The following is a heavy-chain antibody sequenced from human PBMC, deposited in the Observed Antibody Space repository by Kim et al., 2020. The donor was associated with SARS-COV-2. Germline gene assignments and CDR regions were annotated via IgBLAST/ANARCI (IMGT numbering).Heavy chain of an antibody. Sequence: AQKFQGRVTMTRDTSTSTVYMELSSLRSEDTAVYYCARVSPRVREKYFQHWGQGTLVTVSS. D-gene: IGHD1-26*01. CDR3: ARVSPRVREKYFQH. J-gene: IGHJ1*01. V-gene: IGHV1-46*01.